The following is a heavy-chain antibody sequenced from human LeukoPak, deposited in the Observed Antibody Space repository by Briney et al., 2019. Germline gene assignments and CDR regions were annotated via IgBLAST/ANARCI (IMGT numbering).Heavy chain of an antibody. V-gene: IGHV4-31*03. D-gene: IGHD3-10*01. J-gene: IGHJ4*02. CDR3: ARVGPEPPLRFGESHYYFDY. CDR1: GGSISSGGYY. Sequence: SQTLSLTCTVSGGSISSGGYYWNWIRQHPGKGLEWIGYIYYSGSTYYNPSLKSRVTISVDTSKNQFSLKLSSVTAADTAVYYCARVGPEPPLRFGESHYYFDYWGQGTLVTVSS. CDR2: IYYSGST.